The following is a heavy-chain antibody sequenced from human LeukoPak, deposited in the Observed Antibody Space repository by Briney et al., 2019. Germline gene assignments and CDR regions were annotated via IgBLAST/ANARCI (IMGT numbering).Heavy chain of an antibody. Sequence: SETLSLTCTVSGGSISSSNWWSWVRQPPGKGLEWIGEIYHSGSTNYNPSLKSRVTISVDKSKNQFSLKLSSVTAADTAVYYCARRRINYYDSSGGGYYFDYWGQGTLVTVSS. CDR2: IYHSGST. V-gene: IGHV4-4*02. CDR3: ARRRINYYDSSGGGYYFDY. CDR1: GGSISSSNW. D-gene: IGHD3-22*01. J-gene: IGHJ4*02.